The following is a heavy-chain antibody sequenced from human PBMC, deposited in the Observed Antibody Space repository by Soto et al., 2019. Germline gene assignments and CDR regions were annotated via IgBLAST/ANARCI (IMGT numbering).Heavy chain of an antibody. CDR1: GFTFSDPY. Sequence: EVQQVESGAGLVEPGGSLRLSCVASGFTFSDPYRDWVRQAPGKGREWVGRIKNRANGYSKEYDASVKGRFTIFRDDSKNSVSLQMNGRKAEETAVYFWARAPSYYASGSHHWGQGTLVIVSA. CDR3: ARAPSYYASGSHH. V-gene: IGHV3-72*01. J-gene: IGHJ4*02. CDR2: IKNRANGYSK. D-gene: IGHD3-10*01.